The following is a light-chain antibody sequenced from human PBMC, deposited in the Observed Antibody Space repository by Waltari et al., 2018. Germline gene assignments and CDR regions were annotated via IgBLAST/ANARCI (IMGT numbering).Light chain of an antibody. J-gene: IGLJ3*02. CDR3: CSYAGSWV. CDR1: GSDVGDFNY. CDR2: DVT. Sequence: QSALTQPRSVSGSPGQSVTISCPGTGSDVGDFNYVSWYQQHPDKAPKLVIYDVTKRPSGVPDRFSGSKSGTSASLTVSGLQAEDEADYYCCSYAGSWVFGGGTKLTVL. V-gene: IGLV2-11*01.